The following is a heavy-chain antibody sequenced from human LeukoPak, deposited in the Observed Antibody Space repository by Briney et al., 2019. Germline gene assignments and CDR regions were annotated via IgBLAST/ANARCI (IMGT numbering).Heavy chain of an antibody. J-gene: IGHJ6*03. V-gene: IGHV4-39*01. Sequence: SETLSLTCTVSGGSISSSSYYWGWIRQPPGKGLEWIGSIYYSGSTYYNPSLKSRVTISVDTSKNQFSLKLSSVTAADTAVYYCARELAEIAAAIRGCYYYYMDVWGKGTTVTVSS. CDR1: GGSISSSSYY. D-gene: IGHD6-13*01. CDR2: IYYSGST. CDR3: ARELAEIAAAIRGCYYYYMDV.